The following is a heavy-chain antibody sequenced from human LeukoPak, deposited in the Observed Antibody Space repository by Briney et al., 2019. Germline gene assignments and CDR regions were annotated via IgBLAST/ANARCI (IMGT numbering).Heavy chain of an antibody. Sequence: PGGSLRLSCAASGFTFSNYAMNWVRQAPGTGLEWVSGLSGSGATTYYADSVKGRFTISRDNSKNTLYVQMNSLRAEDTAVYYCARTGREHCSGGSCYPFDYWGQGTLVTVSS. CDR3: ARTGREHCSGGSCYPFDY. CDR1: GFTFSNYA. V-gene: IGHV3-23*01. D-gene: IGHD2-15*01. J-gene: IGHJ4*02. CDR2: LSGSGATT.